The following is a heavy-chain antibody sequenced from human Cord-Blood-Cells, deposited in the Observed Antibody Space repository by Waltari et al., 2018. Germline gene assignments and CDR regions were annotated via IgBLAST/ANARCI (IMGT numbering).Heavy chain of an antibody. CDR2: IYSGGRT. J-gene: IGHJ2*01. CDR1: GFTVSSNY. V-gene: IGHV3-53*01. CDR3: ARGDLGGGGYWYFDL. D-gene: IGHD3-10*01. Sequence: EVQLVESGGGLIQPGGSLRLSCAASGFTVSSNYMSWVRQAPGKGLEWVSVIYSGGRTYQPEPWKGRFTIARRNSKNTLYHQMNRLRAGDRAVYYWARGDLGGGGYWYFDLWGRGTLVTVSS.